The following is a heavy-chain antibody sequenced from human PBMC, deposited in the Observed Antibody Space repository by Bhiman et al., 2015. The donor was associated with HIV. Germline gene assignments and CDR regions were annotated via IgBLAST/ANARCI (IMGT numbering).Heavy chain of an antibody. J-gene: IGHJ3*02. V-gene: IGHV3-53*02. Sequence: EVRLVETGGGLIQPGGSLRLSCAASGFTVSSNYMSWVRQAPGKGLEWVSIIYSGGTTYYANSVKGRFTISRDNSKNTLYLQMDSLRAEDTAVYYCARDRILTGYDAFDIWGQGTMVTVSS. CDR3: ARDRILTGYDAFDI. CDR1: GFTVSSNY. CDR2: IYSGGTT. D-gene: IGHD7-27*01.